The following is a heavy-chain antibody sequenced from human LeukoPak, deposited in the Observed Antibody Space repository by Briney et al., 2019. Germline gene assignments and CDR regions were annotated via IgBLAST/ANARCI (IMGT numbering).Heavy chain of an antibody. Sequence: ASVTVSCKASGYTFTSYYMHWVRQAPGQGLEWMGIINPSGGSTSYAQKFQGRVTMTRDTSTSTVYMELSSLRSGDTAVYYCARVRDNWNDGRFWAFDYWGQGTLVTVSS. CDR3: ARVRDNWNDGRFWAFDY. CDR1: GYTFTSYY. CDR2: INPSGGST. V-gene: IGHV1-46*01. D-gene: IGHD1-20*01. J-gene: IGHJ4*02.